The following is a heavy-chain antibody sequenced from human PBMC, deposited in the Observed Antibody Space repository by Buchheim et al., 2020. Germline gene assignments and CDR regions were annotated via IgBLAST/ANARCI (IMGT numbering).Heavy chain of an antibody. CDR2: ISYDGSNK. V-gene: IGHV3-30-3*01. J-gene: IGHJ6*01. CDR3: ARVKGSGSYYNSYYGMDV. CDR1: GFTFSSSA. Sequence: QVQLVESGGGVVQPGRSLRLSCAASGFTFSSSAMHWVRQAPGKGLEWVAVISYDGSNKYYADSVKGRFTISRDNSKNTLYLQMNSLRAGETAVYYCARVKGSGSYYNSYYGMDVWGQGTT. D-gene: IGHD3-10*01.